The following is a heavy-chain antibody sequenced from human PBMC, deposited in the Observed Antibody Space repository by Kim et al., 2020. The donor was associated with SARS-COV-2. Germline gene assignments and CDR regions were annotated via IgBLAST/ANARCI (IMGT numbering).Heavy chain of an antibody. CDR1: GFTFSSYA. D-gene: IGHD2-2*01. CDR3: ARDSRCTSCYGDLQYYYYGMDV. CDR2: ISYDGSNK. V-gene: IGHV3-30-3*01. Sequence: GGSLRLSCAASGFTFSSYAMHWVRQAPGKGLEWVAVISYDGSNKYYADSVKGRFTISRDNSKNTLYLQMNSLRAEDTAVYYCARDSRCTSCYGDLQYYYYGMDVWGQGTTVTVSS. J-gene: IGHJ6*02.